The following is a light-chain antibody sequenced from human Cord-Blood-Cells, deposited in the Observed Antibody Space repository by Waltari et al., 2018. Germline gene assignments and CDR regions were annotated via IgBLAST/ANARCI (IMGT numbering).Light chain of an antibody. CDR1: QDISNY. CDR2: DAS. Sequence: DIQMTQSPSSLSASVGDRVTITCQASQDISNYLNWYQQKPGKAPKLLIYDASNLETGVPSRFSGSGSVTDFTFTISSLQPEDIATYYCQQYDNLPPFGQGTKVEIK. CDR3: QQYDNLPP. J-gene: IGKJ1*01. V-gene: IGKV1-33*01.